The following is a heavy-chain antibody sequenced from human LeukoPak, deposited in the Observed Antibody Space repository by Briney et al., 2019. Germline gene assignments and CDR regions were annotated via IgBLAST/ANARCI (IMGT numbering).Heavy chain of an antibody. V-gene: IGHV3-23*01. CDR1: GFTFSSCA. D-gene: IGHD6-19*01. Sequence: PGGSLRLSCAASGFTFSSCAMSWVRQDPGEGLEWVSAISGSGGSTYYDDSVKGRFTISRDNSKNTLYLQMNSLRAEDTAVYYCAKDDSWLVRGGDDWFDPWGQGTLVTVSS. CDR3: AKDDSWLVRGGDDWFDP. CDR2: ISGSGGST. J-gene: IGHJ5*02.